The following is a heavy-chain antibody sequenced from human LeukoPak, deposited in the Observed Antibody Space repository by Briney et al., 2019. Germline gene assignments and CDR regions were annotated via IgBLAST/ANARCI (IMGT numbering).Heavy chain of an antibody. J-gene: IGHJ4*02. D-gene: IGHD6-19*01. CDR3: ARNPTYSGWYPGDY. CDR1: GFTFSSYW. CDR2: IKQDGSEK. V-gene: IGHV3-7*03. Sequence: PGGSLRLSCAASGFTFSSYWMSWVRQAPGKGLEWVANIKQDGSEKYYVDSVKGRFAISRDNAKNSLYLQMNSLRTEDTAFYYCARNPTYSGWYPGDYWGQGTLVTVSS.